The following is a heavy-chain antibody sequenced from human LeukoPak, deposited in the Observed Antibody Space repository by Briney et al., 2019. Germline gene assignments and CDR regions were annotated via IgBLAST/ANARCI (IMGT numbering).Heavy chain of an antibody. CDR3: VRVGFTMVRGVIIMGAFDI. CDR1: GYSISSGYY. CDR2: IYHSGST. D-gene: IGHD3-10*01. V-gene: IGHV4-38-2*02. Sequence: SETLSLTCTVSGYSISSGYYWGWIRQPPGKGLELIGNIYHSGSTYYNPSLKRRVTMSVDTSKNQFSLKLSSVTAADTAVYYCVRVGFTMVRGVIIMGAFDIWGQGTMVTVSS. J-gene: IGHJ3*02.